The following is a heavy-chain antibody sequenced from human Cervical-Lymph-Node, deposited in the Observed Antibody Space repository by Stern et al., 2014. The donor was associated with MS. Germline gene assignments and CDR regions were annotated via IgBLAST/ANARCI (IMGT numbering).Heavy chain of an antibody. J-gene: IGHJ4*02. D-gene: IGHD3-9*01. CDR1: GYTFTNNI. V-gene: IGHV7-4-1*02. CDR3: SREDFDWLFIDY. Sequence: VQLVPSGSVLKKPGVSAKVSYKASGYTFTNNIMNWVRQAHGQGLEWMGRTNTDTGNPTYAKGFTGRFVFSLDASVSTAYLQISSLKAEDTAVYYCSREDFDWLFIDYWGQGTLVTVSS. CDR2: TNTDTGNP.